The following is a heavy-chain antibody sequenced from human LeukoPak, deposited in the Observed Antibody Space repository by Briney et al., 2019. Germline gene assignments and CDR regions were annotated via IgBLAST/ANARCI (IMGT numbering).Heavy chain of an antibody. CDR1: GYTFIGYH. V-gene: IGHV1-2*02. D-gene: IGHD1-26*01. CDR2: INPNSGGT. Sequence: ASVKVSCKASGYTFIGYHMHWVRQAPGQGLEWMGWINPNSGGTSFAQKFQGRVTVTRATSISTAYMELPRLRSDARAVYYCTRGYSDSDGECFDCWGQGTLVTVSS. CDR3: TRGYSDSDGECFDC. J-gene: IGHJ4*02.